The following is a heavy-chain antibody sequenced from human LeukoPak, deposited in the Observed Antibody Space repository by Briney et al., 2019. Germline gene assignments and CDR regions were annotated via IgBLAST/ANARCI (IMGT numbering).Heavy chain of an antibody. J-gene: IGHJ4*02. V-gene: IGHV3-21*01. CDR2: IAGSSSNI. CDR3: ARDFEYNSS. CDR1: GFTFSSYS. Sequence: TPGGSLRLSCAASGFTFSSYSMNWVRQAPGKGLEWVSSIAGSSSNIYYADSVKGRFTISRDNAKNSLYLQMNSLRVEDTAVYYCARDFEYNSSGGQGTLVTVSS. D-gene: IGHD6-6*01.